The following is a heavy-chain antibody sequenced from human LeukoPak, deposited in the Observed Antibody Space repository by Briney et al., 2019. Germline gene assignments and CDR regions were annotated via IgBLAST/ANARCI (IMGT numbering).Heavy chain of an antibody. Sequence: GRSLRLSCAASGFTFSSYAMHWVRQAPGKGLECVSVIHDGGITYYADSVKGRFTISRDNSKNTVYLQMNSLRAGDTAVYYCARTHPTGYFDYWGQGTLVTVSS. D-gene: IGHD1-14*01. J-gene: IGHJ4*02. CDR3: ARTHPTGYFDY. CDR1: GFTFSSYA. V-gene: IGHV3-53*01. CDR2: IHDGGIT.